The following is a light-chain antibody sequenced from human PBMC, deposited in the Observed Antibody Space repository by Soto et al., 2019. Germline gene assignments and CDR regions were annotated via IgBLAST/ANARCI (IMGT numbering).Light chain of an antibody. Sequence: DIQMTQSPSSVSASVGDSLTITCRASQGITSWLAWYQQKPGRAPKLLIYAASNLQSGVPSRFSGSGSGTDFTLTISSLQPEDFGTYYCQQISSFPLTLGGGTKVEIK. J-gene: IGKJ4*01. V-gene: IGKV1-12*01. CDR3: QQISSFPLT. CDR2: AAS. CDR1: QGITSW.